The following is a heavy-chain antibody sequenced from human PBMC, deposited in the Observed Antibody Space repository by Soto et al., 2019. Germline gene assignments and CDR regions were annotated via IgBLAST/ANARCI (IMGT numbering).Heavy chain of an antibody. CDR3: AKDPADCSSTSCYRRDYGMDV. D-gene: IGHD2-2*01. J-gene: IGHJ6*02. CDR2: ISYDVINK. V-gene: IGHV3-30*18. Sequence: QVHLVESGGGVVQPRRSLRLSCAASGFTFSNYAMHWVRQAPGKGLEWVSVISYDVINKYYTDSVKGRFTISRDNSKNTLFLQMNSLRAEDTAVYYCAKDPADCSSTSCYRRDYGMDVWGQGTTVTVSS. CDR1: GFTFSNYA.